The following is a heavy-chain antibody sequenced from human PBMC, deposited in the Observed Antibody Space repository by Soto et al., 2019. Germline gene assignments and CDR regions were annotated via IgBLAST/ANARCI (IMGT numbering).Heavy chain of an antibody. CDR3: ARGNTPVDY. V-gene: IGHV4-30-4*08. Sequence: SETLSLTCTVSGASMSSGGYYWTWIRQSPGKGLEWIGYIYYSGSTNYNPSLKSRVTISVDTSKNQFSLKLSSVTAADTAVYYCARGNTPVDYWGQGTLVTVSS. CDR2: IYYSGST. CDR1: GASMSSGGYY. J-gene: IGHJ4*02. D-gene: IGHD2-2*02.